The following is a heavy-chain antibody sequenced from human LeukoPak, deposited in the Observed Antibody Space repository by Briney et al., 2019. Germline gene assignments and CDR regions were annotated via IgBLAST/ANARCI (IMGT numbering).Heavy chain of an antibody. CDR1: GGSISSSNW. V-gene: IGHV4-4*02. D-gene: IGHD2-15*01. J-gene: IGHJ6*03. CDR3: ARDGCGGSCFHYYYYYMDV. CDR2: IYHSGST. Sequence: PSETLSLTCAVSGGSISSSNWWSWVRQPPGKGLEWIGEIYHSGSTNYNPSLKSRVTISVDKSKNQFSLKLSSVTAADTAVYYCARDGCGGSCFHYYYYYMDVWGKGTTVTTSS.